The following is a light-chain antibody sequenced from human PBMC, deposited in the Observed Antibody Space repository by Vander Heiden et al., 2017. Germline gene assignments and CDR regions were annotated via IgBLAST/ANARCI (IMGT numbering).Light chain of an antibody. Sequence: DIQMTQSPSTLSASVGDTVTITCRASERVNMWLAWYQQQPGKAPNVLIHKATTLKSGVPSRFSGSGFGTEFTLTISSLEPDDFATYYCQQYRTDWTFGQGTKVEI. CDR2: KAT. J-gene: IGKJ1*01. CDR3: QQYRTDWT. CDR1: ERVNMW. V-gene: IGKV1-5*03.